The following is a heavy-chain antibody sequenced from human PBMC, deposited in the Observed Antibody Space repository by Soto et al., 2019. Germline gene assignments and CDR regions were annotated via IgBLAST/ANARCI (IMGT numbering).Heavy chain of an antibody. D-gene: IGHD2-21*01. V-gene: IGHV3-23*01. CDR1: GFTFDSYP. CDR3: PEGGVVLWLPSFRTSFFAH. Sequence: EVQLLESGGGLVQPGGSLRLSCAASGFTFDSYPMSWVRQAPGKGLEWVSGISHSGGNTNYADSVMGRFTISRDNSKHTLYLEMNSLRDQGTAVYYCPEGGVVLWLPSFRTSFFAHWGQGTLVTVSS. CDR2: ISHSGGNT. J-gene: IGHJ4*02.